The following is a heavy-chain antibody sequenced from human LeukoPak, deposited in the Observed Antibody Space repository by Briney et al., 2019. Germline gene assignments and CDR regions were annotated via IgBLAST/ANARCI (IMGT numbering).Heavy chain of an antibody. CDR3: ARGRGARSSRWYNWFDP. D-gene: IGHD6-13*01. CDR2: INHSGRN. Sequence: SETLSLTCAVYGGSFSAYYWSWVRQAPGKGLEWIGEINHSGRNNYNPSLKSRATISIDTSKNQLSLEMSSVTAADTAVYYCARGRGARSSRWYNWFDPWGQGTLVTASS. J-gene: IGHJ5*02. V-gene: IGHV4-34*01. CDR1: GGSFSAYY.